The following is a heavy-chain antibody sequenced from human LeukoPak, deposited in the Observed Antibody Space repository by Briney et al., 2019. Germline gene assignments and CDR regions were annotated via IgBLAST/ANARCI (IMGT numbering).Heavy chain of an antibody. CDR1: GGSINSYY. J-gene: IGHJ4*02. CDR3: ARGYSYYFDY. CDR2: IYSNGST. D-gene: IGHD5-18*01. V-gene: IGHV4-59*01. Sequence: SETLSLTCTVSGGSINSYYWSWIRQPPGKGLEWIGYIYSNGSTNYNPSLKSRVTISVDTSKNQFSLKLSSVTAADTAVYYCARGYSYYFDYWGQGTLVTVSS.